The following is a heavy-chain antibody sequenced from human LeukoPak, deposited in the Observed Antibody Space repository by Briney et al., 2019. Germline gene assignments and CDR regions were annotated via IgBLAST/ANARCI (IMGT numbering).Heavy chain of an antibody. J-gene: IGHJ4*02. CDR1: GFTFSSYV. CDR2: VSGSGHST. Sequence: GGSLRLSCAASGFTFSSYVMAWVRQAPGKGLEYVSGVSGSGHSTYYADYVKGRFTISRDNSKNTLYLQINSLRAEDTAVYYCARGSGRSGTYLGYSGQGTLVTVSS. D-gene: IGHD1-26*01. V-gene: IGHV3-23*01. CDR3: ARGSGRSGTYLGY.